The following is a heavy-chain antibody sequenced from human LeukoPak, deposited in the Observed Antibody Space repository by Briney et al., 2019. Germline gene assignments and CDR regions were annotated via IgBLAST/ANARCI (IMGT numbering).Heavy chain of an antibody. CDR3: ARDGDYYGSGSLGY. Sequence: SETLSLTCTVSGGSLSSYYWSWIRQPPGKGLEWIGYIYYSGSTNYNPSLKSRVTKSVDTSKNQFSLKLSSVTAADTAVYYCARDGDYYGSGSLGYWGQGTLVTVSS. D-gene: IGHD3-10*01. J-gene: IGHJ4*02. CDR1: GGSLSSYY. V-gene: IGHV4-59*12. CDR2: IYYSGST.